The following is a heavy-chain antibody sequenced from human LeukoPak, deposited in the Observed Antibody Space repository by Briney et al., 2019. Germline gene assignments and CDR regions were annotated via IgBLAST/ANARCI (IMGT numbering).Heavy chain of an antibody. CDR1: GGSINSYY. CDR2: IYYRGTT. J-gene: IGHJ4*02. CDR3: ARKGAAGTGFDY. Sequence: SETLSLTCAVSGGSINSYYWSWIRQPPGKGPEWIGYIYYRGTTNYNPSLKSRVTISVDTSKNQFSLRLNSVTAADTAVYFCARKGAAGTGFDYWGQGTQVTVSS. V-gene: IGHV4-59*01. D-gene: IGHD1-1*01.